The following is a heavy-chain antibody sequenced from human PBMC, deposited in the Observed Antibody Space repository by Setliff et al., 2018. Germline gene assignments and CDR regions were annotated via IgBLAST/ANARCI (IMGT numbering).Heavy chain of an antibody. V-gene: IGHV4-59*01. D-gene: IGHD3-16*01. CDR3: ARDYQGGRFDP. J-gene: IGHJ5*02. CDR2: VDHSGST. Sequence: SETLSLTCTISGGFTSSFYWSWIRQAPGKGLEWIGYVDHSGSTNFSPSLKSRGTISVDTSKTQVSLTLTSVTAADTAVYYCARDYQGGRFDPWGPGTLVTVSS. CDR1: GGFTSSFY.